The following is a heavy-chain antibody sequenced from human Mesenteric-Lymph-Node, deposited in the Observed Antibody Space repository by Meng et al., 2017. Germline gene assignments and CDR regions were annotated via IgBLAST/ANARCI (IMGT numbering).Heavy chain of an antibody. CDR2: IYYSGST. CDR3: ARWDLGDYYGSGSPRDDAFDI. V-gene: IGHV4-31*03. D-gene: IGHD3-10*01. Sequence: SETLSLTCTVSGGSISSGGYYWSWIRQHPGKGLEWIGYIYYSGSTYYNPSLKSRVTISVDTSKNQFSLKLSSVTAADTAVYYCARWDLGDYYGSGSPRDDAFDIWGQGTMVTVSS. CDR1: GGSISSGGYY. J-gene: IGHJ3*02.